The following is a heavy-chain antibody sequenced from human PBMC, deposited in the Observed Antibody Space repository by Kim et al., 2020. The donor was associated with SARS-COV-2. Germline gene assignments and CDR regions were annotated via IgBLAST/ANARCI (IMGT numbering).Heavy chain of an antibody. D-gene: IGHD3-9*01. Sequence: GGSLRLSCAASGFTFSSYSMNWVRQAPGKGLEWVSYISSSSSTIYYADSVKGRFTISRDNAKNSLYLQMNSLRDEDTAVYYCASNLYDYDILTGWFEDYWGQGTLVTVSS. J-gene: IGHJ4*02. V-gene: IGHV3-48*02. CDR3: ASNLYDYDILTGWFEDY. CDR1: GFTFSSYS. CDR2: ISSSSSTI.